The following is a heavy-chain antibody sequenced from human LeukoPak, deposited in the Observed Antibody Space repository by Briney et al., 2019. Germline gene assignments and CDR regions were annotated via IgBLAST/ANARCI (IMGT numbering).Heavy chain of an antibody. J-gene: IGHJ4*02. Sequence: SQTLSLTCTVSGGSISSCDYYWSWIPQPPGKGLEWIGYIYYSGSTYYNPSLKSRVTISVDTSKNQFSLKLSSVTAADTAVYYCARYCSSTSCYTEGFDYWGQGTLVTVSS. CDR3: ARYCSSTSCYTEGFDY. CDR1: GGSISSCDYY. D-gene: IGHD2-2*02. CDR2: IYYSGST. V-gene: IGHV4-30-4*08.